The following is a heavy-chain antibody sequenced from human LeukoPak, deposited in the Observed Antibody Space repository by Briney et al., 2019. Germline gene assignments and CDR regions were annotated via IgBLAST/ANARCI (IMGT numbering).Heavy chain of an antibody. CDR1: GFTFSSYA. V-gene: IGHV3-23*01. CDR3: AKGQGSSWYEFDY. Sequence: GGSLRLSCAASGFTFSSYAMSWVRQAPGKGLEWVSAISGSGGSTYYADSVKGRFTISRDNSKNTPYLQMNSLRAEDTAVYYCAKGQGSSWYEFDYWGQGTLVTVSS. CDR2: ISGSGGST. J-gene: IGHJ4*02. D-gene: IGHD6-13*01.